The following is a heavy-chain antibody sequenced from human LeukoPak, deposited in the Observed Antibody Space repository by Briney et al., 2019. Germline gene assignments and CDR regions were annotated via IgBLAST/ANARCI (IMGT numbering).Heavy chain of an antibody. CDR3: ARDSWDYIAMDV. D-gene: IGHD4/OR15-4a*01. V-gene: IGHV4-59*01. CDR1: GISINTYY. CDR2: VHHTGSA. Sequence: PSETLSLTCTVAGISINTYYWSWIRQSPGKGLEWIGYVHHTGSADYDPSLRSRATISLDTFKNQFSLKLTSATAADTAVYYCARDSWDYIAMDVWGPGTTVIVSS. J-gene: IGHJ6*02.